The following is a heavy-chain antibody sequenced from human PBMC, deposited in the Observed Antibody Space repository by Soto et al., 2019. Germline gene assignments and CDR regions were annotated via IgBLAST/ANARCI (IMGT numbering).Heavy chain of an antibody. V-gene: IGHV4-59*01. CDR3: VRRGGREMANSFDY. Sequence: SDTPFLTCSVSGGSISSSYWRWIRQPPGKGLEXIGXXYXXGXTXXXPXXXSRVTISVDTSKNQCSLKLSSVTAADTAVYYCVRRGGREMANSFDYWGQGTLVTVSS. J-gene: IGHJ4*02. D-gene: IGHD5-12*01. CDR2: XYXXGXT. CDR1: GGSISSSY.